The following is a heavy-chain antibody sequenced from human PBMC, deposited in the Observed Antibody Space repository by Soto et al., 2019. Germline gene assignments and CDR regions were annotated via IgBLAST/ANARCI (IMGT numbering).Heavy chain of an antibody. CDR1: GYTFTSYG. V-gene: IGHV1-18*01. J-gene: IGHJ3*02. D-gene: IGHD6-19*01. Sequence: ASVKVSCKASGYTFTSYGISWLRQAPGQGLEWMGWISAYNGNTNYAQKLQGRVTMTTDTSTSTAYMELRSLRSDDTAVYYCARVPGSSGWDDAFDIWGQGTMVTVSS. CDR2: ISAYNGNT. CDR3: ARVPGSSGWDDAFDI.